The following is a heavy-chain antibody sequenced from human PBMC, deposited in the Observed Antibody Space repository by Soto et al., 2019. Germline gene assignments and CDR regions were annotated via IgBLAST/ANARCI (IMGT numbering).Heavy chain of an antibody. CDR1: GGSISSSSYY. V-gene: IGHV4-39*01. CDR2: IYYSGST. D-gene: IGHD3-9*01. Sequence: PSETLSLTCTVSGGSISSSSYYWGWIRQPPGKGLEWIGSIYYSGSTYYNPSLKSRVTISVDTSKNQFSLKLSSVTAADTAVYYCARHRSDDVLRYFDWLFAPFDYWGQGTLVTVSS. J-gene: IGHJ4*02. CDR3: ARHRSDDVLRYFDWLFAPFDY.